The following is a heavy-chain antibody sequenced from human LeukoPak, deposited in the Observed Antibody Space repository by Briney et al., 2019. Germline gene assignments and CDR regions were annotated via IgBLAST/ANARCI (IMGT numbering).Heavy chain of an antibody. CDR1: GVSISPYY. D-gene: IGHD1-26*01. J-gene: IGHJ6*02. CDR2: MSVSGTT. CDR3: ARNEVGTTVYGMDV. Sequence: SETLSLTCTVSGVSISPYYWSWIRQPAGKGLEWIGRMSVSGTTNYNPSLKSRVTMSLDTSKNQFSLKLSSVTAADTAVYYCARNEVGTTVYGMDVWGQGPTVTVSS. V-gene: IGHV4-4*07.